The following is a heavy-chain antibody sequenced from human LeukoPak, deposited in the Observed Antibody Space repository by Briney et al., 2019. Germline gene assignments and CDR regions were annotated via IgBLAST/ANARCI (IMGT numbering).Heavy chain of an antibody. V-gene: IGHV3-30*04. CDR3: ARGSLLLAPFDP. CDR1: GFTFSSHP. D-gene: IGHD3-10*01. Sequence: PRRSLRLSCAASGFTFSSHPMHWVRQAPGKGLEWVAVISYDGSDKYYADSVKGRFTISRDNSKNTLYLQMNSLRAEDTAVYYCARGSLLLAPFDPWGQGTLVTVSS. CDR2: ISYDGSDK. J-gene: IGHJ5*02.